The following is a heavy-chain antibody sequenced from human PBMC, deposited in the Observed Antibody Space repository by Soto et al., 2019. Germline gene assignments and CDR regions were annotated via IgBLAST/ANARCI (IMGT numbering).Heavy chain of an antibody. CDR2: IWYDGSNK. J-gene: IGHJ4*02. CDR3: ARVLTGSPGHY. CDR1: GFTFSSYG. Sequence: GGSLRLSCAASGFTFSSYGMHWVRQAPGKGLEWVAVIWYDGSNKYYADSVKGRFTISRDNSKITLYLQMNSLRAEDTAVYYCARVLTGSPGHYWGQGTLVTVSS. V-gene: IGHV3-33*01. D-gene: IGHD3-10*01.